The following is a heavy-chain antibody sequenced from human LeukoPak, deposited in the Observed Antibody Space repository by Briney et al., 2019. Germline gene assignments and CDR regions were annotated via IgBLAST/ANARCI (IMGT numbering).Heavy chain of an antibody. CDR1: GGSISSSNW. V-gene: IGHV4-4*02. J-gene: IGHJ3*02. D-gene: IGHD4-23*01. Sequence: SGTLSLTCAVSGGSISSSNWWSWVRQPPGKGLEWIGEIWHSGITNFNPSLKSRLTMSVDKSKNQFSLKLSFVTPEDTAVYYCARGDKYGGNSVTFDIWGQGTMVTVSS. CDR3: ARGDKYGGNSVTFDI. CDR2: IWHSGIT.